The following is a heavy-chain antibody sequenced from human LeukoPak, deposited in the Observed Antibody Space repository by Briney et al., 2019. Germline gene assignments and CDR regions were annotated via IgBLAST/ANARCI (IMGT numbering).Heavy chain of an antibody. CDR1: GGSFSGYY. CDR3: ARVWFGPDDY. J-gene: IGHJ4*02. CDR2: INHSGST. Sequence: SETLSLTCAVYGGSFSGYYWSWIRQPPGKGLEWIGEINHSGSTNYNPSLKSRVTISVDTSKNKFSLKLSSVTAADTAVYYCARVWFGPDDYWGQGTLVTVSS. V-gene: IGHV4-34*01. D-gene: IGHD3-10*01.